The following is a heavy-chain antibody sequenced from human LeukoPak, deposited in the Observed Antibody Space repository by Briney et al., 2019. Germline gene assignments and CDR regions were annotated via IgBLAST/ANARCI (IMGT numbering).Heavy chain of an antibody. V-gene: IGHV4-34*01. Sequence: KPSETLSLTCAVYGGSFSGYYWSWIRQPPGEGLEWIGEINHSGSTNYNPSLKSRVTISVDTSKNQFSLKLSSVTAADTAVYYCARGPPWGDTAMAPYFDYWGQGTLVTVSS. CDR2: INHSGST. J-gene: IGHJ4*02. CDR3: ARGPPWGDTAMAPYFDY. CDR1: GGSFSGYY. D-gene: IGHD5-18*01.